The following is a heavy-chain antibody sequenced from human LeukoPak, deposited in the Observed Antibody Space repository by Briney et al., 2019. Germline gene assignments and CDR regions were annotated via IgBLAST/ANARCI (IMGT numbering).Heavy chain of an antibody. V-gene: IGHV4-59*01. D-gene: IGHD5-12*01. J-gene: IGHJ4*02. CDR1: GGAISSYY. CDR2: IYYTGRT. CDR3: ARVRRYGGYAQDYYFDY. Sequence: SETLSLTCTVTGGAISSYYWSWIRQPPAKGLEWIGHIYYTGRTNYNPSLKSRVTISVDTSKNQFSLKLSSVTAADTAVYYCARVRRYGGYAQDYYFDYWGQGTLVTVSS.